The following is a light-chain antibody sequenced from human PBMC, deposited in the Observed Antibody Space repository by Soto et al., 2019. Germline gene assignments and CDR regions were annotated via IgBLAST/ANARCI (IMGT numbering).Light chain of an antibody. CDR1: QDISNY. Sequence: DIQMTQSPSSLSASVGDRVTITCQASQDISNYLNWYQQKPGKAPKLLIYDASNLETGVPSRFSGSGSATDFTFTISSLQPEDIATYYCQHLTFGPGTKVDIK. CDR2: DAS. J-gene: IGKJ3*01. CDR3: QHLT. V-gene: IGKV1-33*01.